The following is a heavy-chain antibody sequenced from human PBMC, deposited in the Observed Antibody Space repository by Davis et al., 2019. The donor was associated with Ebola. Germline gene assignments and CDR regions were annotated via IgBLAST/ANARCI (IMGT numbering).Heavy chain of an antibody. D-gene: IGHD2-21*02. Sequence: SVKVSCKASGYTFTSYDINWVRQAPGQGLEWMGGIIPIFGTANYAQKFQGRVTITADESTSTAYMELSSLRSEDTAVYYCARHIVVVTGHYGMDVWGQGTTVTVSS. CDR1: GYTFTSYD. J-gene: IGHJ6*02. CDR2: IIPIFGTA. V-gene: IGHV1-69*13. CDR3: ARHIVVVTGHYGMDV.